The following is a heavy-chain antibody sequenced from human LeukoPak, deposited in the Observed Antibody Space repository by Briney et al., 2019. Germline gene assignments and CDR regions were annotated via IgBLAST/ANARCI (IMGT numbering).Heavy chain of an antibody. CDR2: VDPEDGET. V-gene: IGHV1-69-2*01. D-gene: IGHD5-24*01. J-gene: IGHJ4*02. CDR1: GYTFTDYY. CDR3: ATEANVEMATIDY. Sequence: ASVKVSCKVSGYTFTDYYMHWVQQAPGKGLEWMGLVDPEDGETIYAEKFQGRVTITADTSTDTAYMELSSLRSEDTAVYYCATEANVEMATIDYWGQGTLVTVSS.